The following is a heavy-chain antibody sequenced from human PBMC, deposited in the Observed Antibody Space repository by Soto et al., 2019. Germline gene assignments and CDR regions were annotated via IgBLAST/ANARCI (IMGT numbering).Heavy chain of an antibody. V-gene: IGHV1-69*13. J-gene: IGHJ6*02. Sequence: SVKVSCKASGGTFSSYAISWVRQAPGQGLEWMGGIIPIFGTANYAQKFQGRVTITADESTSTAYMELSSLRSEDTAVYYCARFRYCSSTSCYRGYYYYGMDVWGQGTTVTVSS. CDR3: ARFRYCSSTSCYRGYYYYGMDV. D-gene: IGHD2-2*01. CDR1: GGTFSSYA. CDR2: IIPIFGTA.